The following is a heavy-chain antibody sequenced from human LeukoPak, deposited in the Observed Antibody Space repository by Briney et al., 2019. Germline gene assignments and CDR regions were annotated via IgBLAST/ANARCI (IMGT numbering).Heavy chain of an antibody. CDR1: GFTLRNYA. Sequence: GGSLRLSCAASGFTLRNYAMAWVRQAPGKGLEWVGRIKSKTDGGTTDYAAPVKGRFTISRDDSKNTLYLQMNSLKTEDTAVYYCATYRSGWWWGRGTLVTVSS. CDR3: ATYRSGWW. CDR2: IKSKTDGGTT. D-gene: IGHD6-19*01. J-gene: IGHJ4*02. V-gene: IGHV3-15*01.